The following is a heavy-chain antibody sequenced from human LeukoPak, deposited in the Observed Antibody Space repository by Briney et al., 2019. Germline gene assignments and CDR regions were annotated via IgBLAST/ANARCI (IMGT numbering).Heavy chain of an antibody. D-gene: IGHD3-22*01. CDR3: ARDLFLVVVADAFDI. V-gene: IGHV3-7*01. CDR2: IKQDGSEK. Sequence: QTGGSLRLSCAASGFTFSNAWMSWVRQAPGKGLEWVANIKQDGSEKYYVDSVKGRFTISRDNAKNSLYLQMNSLRAEDTAVYYCARDLFLVVVADAFDIWGQGTMVTVSS. J-gene: IGHJ3*02. CDR1: GFTFSNAW.